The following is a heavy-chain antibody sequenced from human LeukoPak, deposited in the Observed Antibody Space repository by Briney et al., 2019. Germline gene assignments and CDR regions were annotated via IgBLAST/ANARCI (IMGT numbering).Heavy chain of an antibody. CDR1: GGSMSSHY. Sequence: SETLSHTCTVSGGSMSSHYWSWIRQPPGKGLEWIGYIYYSGTTNYNPYLKIPATISVDTSKNQFSLKLNSVTAADTAVYYCARLGIAAVAYFDYWGQGTLVTVSS. J-gene: IGHJ4*02. V-gene: IGHV4-59*08. CDR3: ARLGIAAVAYFDY. CDR2: IYYSGTT. D-gene: IGHD6-13*01.